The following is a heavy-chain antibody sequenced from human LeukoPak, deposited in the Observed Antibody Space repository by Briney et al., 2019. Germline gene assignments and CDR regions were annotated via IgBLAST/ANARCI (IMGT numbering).Heavy chain of an antibody. V-gene: IGHV4-4*07. CDR2: IYTSGST. D-gene: IGHD3-3*01. CDR3: AREGKVTIFGVVMIPFDY. Sequence: PSETLSLTCTVSGGSISSYYWSWIRQPAAKGLEWIGRIYTSGSTNYNPSLKSRVTMSVDTSKNQFSLKLSSVTAADTAVYYCAREGKVTIFGVVMIPFDYWGQGTLVTVSS. J-gene: IGHJ4*02. CDR1: GGSISSYY.